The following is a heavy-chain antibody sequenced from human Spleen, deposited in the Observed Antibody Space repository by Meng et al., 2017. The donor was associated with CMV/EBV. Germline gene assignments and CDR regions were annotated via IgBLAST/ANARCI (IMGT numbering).Heavy chain of an antibody. CDR2: IYYSANP. CDR1: GGSLCSGASS. J-gene: IGHJ2*01. CDR3: ARAKTTAAGGWYFDL. V-gene: IGHV4-31*02. D-gene: IGHD6-13*01. Sequence: SGGSLCSGASSWRWLRQYPGRGLDWIAYIYYSANPYYHPSLESRLTISVDTSKSLFSLNVSSVTAADTAVYYCARAKTTAAGGWYFDLWGRGTLVTVSS.